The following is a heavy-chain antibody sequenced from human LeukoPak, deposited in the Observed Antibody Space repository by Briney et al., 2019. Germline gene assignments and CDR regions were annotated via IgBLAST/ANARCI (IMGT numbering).Heavy chain of an antibody. D-gene: IGHD3-22*01. J-gene: IGHJ3*02. CDR2: IIPIFGTA. V-gene: IGHV1-69*13. CDR1: GGTFSSYA. Sequence: GASVKVSCKASGGTFSSYAISWVRQAPGQGLEWMGGIIPIFGTANYAQKFQGRVTINADESTSTAYMELSSLRSEDTAVYYCARDSSPPGYYDSSGYYPPDAFDIWGQGTMVTVSS. CDR3: ARDSSPPGYYDSSGYYPPDAFDI.